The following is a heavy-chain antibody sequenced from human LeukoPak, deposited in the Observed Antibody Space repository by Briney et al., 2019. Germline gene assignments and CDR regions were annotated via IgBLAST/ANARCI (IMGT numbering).Heavy chain of an antibody. CDR3: ARVHSGWYYNY. Sequence: RPGGSLRLSCAASEFTFSSYWMSWVRQAPGKGLEWVANIKQDGSEKYYVDSVKGRFTISRDNAKNSLYLQMNSLRAEDTAVYYCARVHSGWYYNYWGQGTLVTVSS. V-gene: IGHV3-7*04. CDR2: IKQDGSEK. J-gene: IGHJ4*02. D-gene: IGHD6-19*01. CDR1: EFTFSSYW.